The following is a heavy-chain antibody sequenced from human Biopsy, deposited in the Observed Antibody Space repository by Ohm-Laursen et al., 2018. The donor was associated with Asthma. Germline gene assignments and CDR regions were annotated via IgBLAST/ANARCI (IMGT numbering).Heavy chain of an antibody. D-gene: IGHD3-22*01. CDR1: GGSISSGDYY. CDR2: IYYSGST. Sequence: QTLTLTCTVSGGSISSGDYYWSWIRQPPGKGLEWIGYIYYSGSTYYNPSLKSRVTISVDTSKNQFSLKLSSVTAADTAVYYRARDLSFYDSSGYYRRWFDPWGQGTLVTVSS. J-gene: IGHJ5*02. CDR3: ARDLSFYDSSGYYRRWFDP. V-gene: IGHV4-30-4*01.